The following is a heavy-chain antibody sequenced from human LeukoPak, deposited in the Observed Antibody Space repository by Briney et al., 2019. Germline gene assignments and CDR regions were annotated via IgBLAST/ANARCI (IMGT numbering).Heavy chain of an antibody. CDR1: GFTFSNFG. J-gene: IGHJ4*02. Sequence: GGSLRLSCVASGFTFSNFGMHWVRQAPGKGLEWVSAISSTGHRTYYAGSVKGRFTISRDNSKNTLYMQLNGLGDEDTAVYYCAKVLNGDIVSTIIDYWGQGTLVTVSS. CDR2: ISSTGHRT. CDR3: AKVLNGDIVSTIIDY. V-gene: IGHV3-23*01. D-gene: IGHD5/OR15-5a*01.